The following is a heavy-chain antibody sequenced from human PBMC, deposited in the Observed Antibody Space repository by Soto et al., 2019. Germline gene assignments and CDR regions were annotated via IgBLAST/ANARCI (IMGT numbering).Heavy chain of an antibody. J-gene: IGHJ3*01. CDR3: ATNSMIAVLKTTFDL. CDR2: INPNSGGT. D-gene: IGHD3-22*01. Sequence: VKVSCKAPGYTFTGYYMHWVRQAPGQGLEWMGWINPNSGGTNYAQKFQDRVALSADESMRTAYMQLSGLTSEDTAVYFCATNSMIAVLKTTFDLGGEGTVVPV. CDR1: GYTFTGYY. V-gene: IGHV1-2*02.